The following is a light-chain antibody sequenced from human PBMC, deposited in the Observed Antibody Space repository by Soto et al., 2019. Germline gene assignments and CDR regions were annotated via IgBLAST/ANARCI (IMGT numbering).Light chain of an antibody. Sequence: QPVLTQSPSASASLGASVKLACTLSSGHSSYAIAWHQQQPEKGPRYLMKLNSDGSHSKGDGIPDRFSGSSSGAERYLTISSLQSEDEADYYSRTWGTGVVVFGGGTKLTVL. CDR1: SGHSSYA. CDR2: LNSDGSH. CDR3: RTWGTGVVV. V-gene: IGLV4-69*01. J-gene: IGLJ2*01.